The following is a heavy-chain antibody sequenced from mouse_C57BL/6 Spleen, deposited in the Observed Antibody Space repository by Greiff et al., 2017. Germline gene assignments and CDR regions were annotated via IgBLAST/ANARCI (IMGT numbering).Heavy chain of an antibody. J-gene: IGHJ3*01. D-gene: IGHD2-4*01. CDR3: TRGDYDYDLAWFAY. CDR1: GFTFSSYA. CDR2: ISSGGDYI. Sequence: EVKLMESGEGLVKPGGSLKLSCAASGFTFSSYAMSWVRQTPEKRLEWVAYISSGGDYIYYAAPVKGRFTISRDNARNTLYLQMSSLKSEDTAMYYCTRGDYDYDLAWFAYWGQGTLVTVSA. V-gene: IGHV5-9-1*02.